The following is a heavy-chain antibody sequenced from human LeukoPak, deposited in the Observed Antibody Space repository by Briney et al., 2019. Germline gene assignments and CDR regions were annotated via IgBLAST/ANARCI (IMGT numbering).Heavy chain of an antibody. CDR2: IIPIFGTA. J-gene: IGHJ6*02. V-gene: IGHV1-69*01. CDR1: GGTFSSYA. D-gene: IGHD3-9*01. Sequence: GASVKVSCKATGGTFSSYAISWVRQAPGQGLEWMGGIIPIFGTANYAQKFQGRVTITADESTSTAYMELSSLRSEDTAVYYCASCIKGGEMPNYDILTGYSYYYYGMDVWGQGTTVTVSS. CDR3: ASCIKGGEMPNYDILTGYSYYYYGMDV.